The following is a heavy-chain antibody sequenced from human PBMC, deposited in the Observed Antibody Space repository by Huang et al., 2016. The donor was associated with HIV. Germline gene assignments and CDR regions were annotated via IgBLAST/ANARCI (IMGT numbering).Heavy chain of an antibody. V-gene: IGHV3-30*18. D-gene: IGHD3-3*01. J-gene: IGHJ3*02. CDR1: GFTFRGYG. Sequence: QVQLVESGGGGVQPGRSLRLSCAASGFTFRGYGMHWVRQAPAKGLEWVAIISYDGSNKYYADSVKGRFTISRDNSKNTLFLQMSSLRAEDTAVYYCAKTGDHYDFWSGYADAFNIWGQGTMVTVSS. CDR3: AKTGDHYDFWSGYADAFNI. CDR2: ISYDGSNK.